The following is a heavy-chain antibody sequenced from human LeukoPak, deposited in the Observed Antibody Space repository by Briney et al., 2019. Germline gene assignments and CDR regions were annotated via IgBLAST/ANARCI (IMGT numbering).Heavy chain of an antibody. Sequence: GGSLRLSCAASGFSFSSYWMSWVRQAPGKGLEWVANTQQDGGEKYYVDSVKGRFTISRDNAKNSLNLQMNSLRAEDTAVYYCARDANIASLRYFDYWGQGTLVTVSS. CDR3: ARDANIASLRYFDY. CDR1: GFSFSSYW. V-gene: IGHV3-7*05. D-gene: IGHD2/OR15-2a*01. CDR2: TQQDGGEK. J-gene: IGHJ4*02.